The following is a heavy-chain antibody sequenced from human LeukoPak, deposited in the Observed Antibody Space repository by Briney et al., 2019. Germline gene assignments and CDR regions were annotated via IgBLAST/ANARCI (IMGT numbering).Heavy chain of an antibody. D-gene: IGHD1-7*01. CDR2: IYHSGST. CDR3: ARYNWNFGLDP. Sequence: SETLSLTCTVSGGSISSYSWSWIRQPPGQGLEWIGNIYHSGSTNYNPSLKSRVTISADKSKDQFSLNLISVTAADTAVYYCARYNWNFGLDPWGQGTLVTVSS. V-gene: IGHV4-59*01. J-gene: IGHJ5*02. CDR1: GGSISSYS.